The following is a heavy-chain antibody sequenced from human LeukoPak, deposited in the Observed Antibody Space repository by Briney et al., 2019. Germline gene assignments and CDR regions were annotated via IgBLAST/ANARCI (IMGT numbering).Heavy chain of an antibody. V-gene: IGHV1-46*01. Sequence: ASVKVSCKASGYTFTGYYMHWVRQAPGQGLEWMGITDPIGGSTNYAQKFQGRVTMTRDTSTSTVYMELSSLRSEDSAVYYCARGFDLRRYYGSGSFDYWGQGTLVTVSS. CDR3: ARGFDLRRYYGSGSFDY. CDR2: TDPIGGST. CDR1: GYTFTGYY. D-gene: IGHD3-10*01. J-gene: IGHJ4*02.